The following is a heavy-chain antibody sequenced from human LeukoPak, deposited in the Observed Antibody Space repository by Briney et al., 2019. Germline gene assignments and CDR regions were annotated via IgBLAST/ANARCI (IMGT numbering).Heavy chain of an antibody. Sequence: GGSLRLSCAASGFTFSSYAMHWVRQAPGKGLEYVSAISSNGGSTYYANSVKGRFTISRDNSKHTLYLQMGSLRAEDMAVYYCARLHGSYYYGMDVWGQGTTVTVSS. J-gene: IGHJ6*02. V-gene: IGHV3-64*01. D-gene: IGHD3-10*01. CDR2: ISSNGGST. CDR1: GFTFSSYA. CDR3: ARLHGSYYYGMDV.